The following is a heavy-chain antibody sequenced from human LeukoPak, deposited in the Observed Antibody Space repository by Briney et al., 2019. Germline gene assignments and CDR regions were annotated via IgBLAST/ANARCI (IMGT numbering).Heavy chain of an antibody. J-gene: IGHJ6*02. D-gene: IGHD4-17*01. Sequence: GGSLRLSCAASGFTFSSYSMNWVRQAPGKGLEWVSYISSSGSTIYYADSVKGRFTISRDNAKNSLYLQMNSLRAEDTAVYYCARNGDYPFYYYYYGMDVWGQGTTVTVSS. CDR3: ARNGDYPFYYYYYGMDV. CDR2: ISSSGSTI. V-gene: IGHV3-48*04. CDR1: GFTFSSYS.